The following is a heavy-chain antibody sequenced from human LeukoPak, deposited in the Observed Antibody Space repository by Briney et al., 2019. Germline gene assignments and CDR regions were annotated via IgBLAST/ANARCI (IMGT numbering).Heavy chain of an antibody. V-gene: IGHV3-74*01. CDR2: INRDGVLA. Sequence: EPGGSVRLSCVASGFTFSENWMHWVRQAPGKGLAWVSHINRDGVLANYADSVKGRFTISSDNARNTVYLQMSSLRVEDTAIYFCAREEHRLAEAGTSAFDLGGQGTLVTVSP. CDR3: AREEHRLAEAGTSAFDL. D-gene: IGHD6-13*01. CDR1: GFTFSENW. J-gene: IGHJ3*01.